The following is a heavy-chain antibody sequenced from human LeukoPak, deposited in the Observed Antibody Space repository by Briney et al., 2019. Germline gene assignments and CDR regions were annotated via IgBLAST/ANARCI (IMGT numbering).Heavy chain of an antibody. CDR2: ISSSSSTI. CDR3: ARGYGDLDY. D-gene: IGHD4-17*01. Sequence: GGSLRLSCAASGFTFSSYSMNWVRQAPGKGLEWVSYISSSSSTIYYADSVKGRFTISRDNAKKSLYLQMNSLRAEDTAVYYCARGYGDLDYWGQGTLITVSS. V-gene: IGHV3-48*01. J-gene: IGHJ4*02. CDR1: GFTFSSYS.